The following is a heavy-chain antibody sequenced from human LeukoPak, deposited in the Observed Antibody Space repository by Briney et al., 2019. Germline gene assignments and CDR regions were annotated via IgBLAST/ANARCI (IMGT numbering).Heavy chain of an antibody. D-gene: IGHD3-22*01. CDR1: GFTVSSNY. CDR3: ARADYYDSSGYNDY. J-gene: IGHJ4*02. Sequence: PGGSLRLSCAASGFTVSSNYMSWVRQAPGKGLEWVSVIYSGGNTYYADSVKGRFTISRDNSKNTLYLQMTSLGAEDTAVYYCARADYYDSSGYNDYWGQGTLVTVSS. V-gene: IGHV3-53*01. CDR2: IYSGGNT.